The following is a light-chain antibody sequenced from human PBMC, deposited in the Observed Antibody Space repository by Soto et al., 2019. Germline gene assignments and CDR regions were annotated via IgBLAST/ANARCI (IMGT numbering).Light chain of an antibody. Sequence: EIVLTQSPGTLSLSPGERATLSCRASQSVSCSYLAWYQQKPGQAPRLLIYGASSRATGIPDRFSGSGSGTDCTLTISRLEPEDFAVYYCQQYGSSPRTFGQGTKLEIK. CDR2: GAS. J-gene: IGKJ2*01. CDR3: QQYGSSPRT. CDR1: QSVSCSY. V-gene: IGKV3-20*01.